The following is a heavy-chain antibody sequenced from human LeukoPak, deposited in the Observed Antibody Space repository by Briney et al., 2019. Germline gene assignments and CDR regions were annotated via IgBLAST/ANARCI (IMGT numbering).Heavy chain of an antibody. D-gene: IGHD5-24*01. CDR1: GFTFSNAW. CDR2: ISSSGSYI. CDR3: AGDGDGYNTIDY. V-gene: IGHV3-21*01. J-gene: IGHJ4*02. Sequence: GGSLRLSCAASGFTFSNAWMNWVRQAPGKGLEWVLAISSSGSYIYYADSVKGRFTISRDNAKNSLYLQMNSLRAEDTAVYYCAGDGDGYNTIDYWGQGTLVTVSS.